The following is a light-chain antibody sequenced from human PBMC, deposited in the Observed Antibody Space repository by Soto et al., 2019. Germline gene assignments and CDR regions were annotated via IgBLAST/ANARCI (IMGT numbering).Light chain of an antibody. CDR3: QQRSNWLFT. CDR2: DAS. Sequence: EIVLTHSPATLSLSPGERATLSCRASQSVSSYLAWYQQKPGQAPRLLIYDASSSATGIPARFSGRGSGTDFTLTISSLEPEDFAVYYCQQRSNWLFTFGPGTKVDIK. CDR1: QSVSSY. J-gene: IGKJ3*01. V-gene: IGKV3-11*01.